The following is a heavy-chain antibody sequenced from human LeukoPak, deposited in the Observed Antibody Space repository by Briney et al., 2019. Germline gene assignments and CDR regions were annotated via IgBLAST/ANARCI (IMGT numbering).Heavy chain of an antibody. D-gene: IGHD6-6*01. CDR1: GGSVSSYY. CDR2: IYTSGST. J-gene: IGHJ6*03. V-gene: IGHV4-4*07. CDR3: ARGPRNGSSSRYYYYYMDV. Sequence: SETLSLTCTVSGGSVSSYYGSWIRQPAGKGLEWIGRIYTSGSTNYNPSLKSRVTMSVDTSKNQFSLKLSSVTAADTAVYYCARGPRNGSSSRYYYYYMDVWGKGTTVTVSS.